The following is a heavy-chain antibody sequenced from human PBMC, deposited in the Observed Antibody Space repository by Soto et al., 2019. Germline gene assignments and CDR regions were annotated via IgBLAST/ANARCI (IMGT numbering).Heavy chain of an antibody. Sequence: GGSLRLSCAASGFTVSSNYMSWVRQAPGKGLEWVSVIYSGGSTYYADSVKGRFTISRDTSTNTVYLQMNSLRAEDTARYYCGKDIRSGSIDYWAQGTLVTVSS. D-gene: IGHD1-1*01. J-gene: IGHJ4*02. CDR1: GFTVSSNY. V-gene: IGHV3-66*01. CDR3: GKDIRSGSIDY. CDR2: IYSGGST.